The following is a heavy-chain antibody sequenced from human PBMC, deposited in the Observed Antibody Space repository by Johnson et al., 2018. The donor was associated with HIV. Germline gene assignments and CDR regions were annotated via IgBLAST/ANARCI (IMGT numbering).Heavy chain of an antibody. D-gene: IGHD1-1*01. V-gene: IGHV3-66*01. CDR3: ARKKATVFSTTSTNYAFDI. Sequence: VHLVESGGGLVQPGGSLRLSCAASGFTVSSNYMSWVRQAPGKGLEWVSVIYSGGSTYYADSVKGRFTISRDNSKNTLYLQMNSLRAEDTAVYYCARKKATVFSTTSTNYAFDIWGQGTMVTVSS. CDR1: GFTVSSNY. J-gene: IGHJ3*02. CDR2: IYSGGST.